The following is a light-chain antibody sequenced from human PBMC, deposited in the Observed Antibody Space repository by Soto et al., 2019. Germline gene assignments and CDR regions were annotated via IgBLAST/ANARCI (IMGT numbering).Light chain of an antibody. Sequence: QSALTQPPSASGSPGQSVTISCTGTSSDVGGYNYVSWYQQHPGKSPKLMIYEVSERPSGVPDRFSGSKSGNTASLTVSGLQFADEADYHCCSFAISNNYVFGTGTKVTVL. J-gene: IGLJ1*01. CDR2: EVS. V-gene: IGLV2-8*01. CDR3: CSFAISNNYV. CDR1: SSDVGGYNY.